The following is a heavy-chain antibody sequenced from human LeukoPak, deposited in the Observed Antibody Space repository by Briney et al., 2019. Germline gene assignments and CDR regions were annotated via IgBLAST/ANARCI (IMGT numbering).Heavy chain of an antibody. D-gene: IGHD4-17*01. J-gene: IGHJ4*02. CDR2: ISSSSSYI. V-gene: IGHV3-21*01. CDR1: GFTFSSYT. Sequence: QPGGSLRLSCAASGFTFSSYTMNWVRQAPGKGLEWVSSISSSSSYIYYADSVKGRFTISRDNAKNSLYLQMNSLRAEDMAVYYCARDHAVTRAIDYWGQGTLVTVSS. CDR3: ARDHAVTRAIDY.